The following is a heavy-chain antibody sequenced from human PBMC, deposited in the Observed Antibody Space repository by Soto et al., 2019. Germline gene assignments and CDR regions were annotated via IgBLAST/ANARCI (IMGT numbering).Heavy chain of an antibody. CDR1: GYTFSSYF. CDR2: ISAYNGNT. Sequence: QVQLVQSGAEVKKPGALVKVSCKASGYTFSSYFISWVRQAPGQGLEWMGWISAYNGNTNYAQNLQGRVTMTTDTSTRTAYRELRSLRSDDTAVYYCARDLPPVDYWGQGTLVTVSS. J-gene: IGHJ4*02. CDR3: ARDLPPVDY. V-gene: IGHV1-18*01.